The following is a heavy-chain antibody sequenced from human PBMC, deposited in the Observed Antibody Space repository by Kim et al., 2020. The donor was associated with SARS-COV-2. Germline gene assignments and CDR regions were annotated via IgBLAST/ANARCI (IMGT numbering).Heavy chain of an antibody. CDR3: ARAGLTTTGDYFDY. V-gene: IGHV1-46*01. Sequence: YAQRFQGRVTMTRDTSPSTVYMGLSSLRSEDTAVYYCARAGLTTTGDYFDYWGQGTLVTVSS. D-gene: IGHD4-4*01. J-gene: IGHJ4*02.